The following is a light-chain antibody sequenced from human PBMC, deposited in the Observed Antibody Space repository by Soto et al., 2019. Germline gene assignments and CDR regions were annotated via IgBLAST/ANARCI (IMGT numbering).Light chain of an antibody. CDR2: EVS. Sequence: QSALTQPPSASGSPGQSVTISCTGTSSDVGGYNYVSWYQQYPGKAPKLMIYEVSKRPSGVPDRFSGSKSGNTASLTVSGLQAEDEADYYCSSYAGSNILVFGTGTKLTVL. J-gene: IGLJ1*01. CDR1: SSDVGGYNY. CDR3: SSYAGSNILV. V-gene: IGLV2-8*01.